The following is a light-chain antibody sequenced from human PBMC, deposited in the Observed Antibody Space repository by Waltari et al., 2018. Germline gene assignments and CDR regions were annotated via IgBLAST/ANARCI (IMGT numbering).Light chain of an antibody. CDR3: QVWDSSGDHPV. V-gene: IGLV2-14*03. CDR1: NSDVGGFNY. CDR2: DVT. J-gene: IGLJ2*01. Sequence: QSALTQPASVSGSPGQSITISCTGTNSDVGGFNYVPWYQQYPGKAPKLIISDVTNRPSRVSTRFSGSKSGNTASLIISGLQAEDEADYYCQVWDSSGDHPVFGGGTRLTVL.